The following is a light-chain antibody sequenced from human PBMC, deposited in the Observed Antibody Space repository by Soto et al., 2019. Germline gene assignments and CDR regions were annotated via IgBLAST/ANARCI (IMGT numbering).Light chain of an antibody. CDR2: EGT. CDR1: GSDVGNYNL. CDR3: SSYAGPFVI. Sequence: QSALTQPASLAGSFGQSITISCTGTGSDVGNYNLLSWYQQHPGKAPKLIISEGTKRPSGVSNRFSGSGSGKTASLTISALLSEDEADYYCSSYAGPFVIFGGGTKLTVL. V-gene: IGLV2-23*01. J-gene: IGLJ2*01.